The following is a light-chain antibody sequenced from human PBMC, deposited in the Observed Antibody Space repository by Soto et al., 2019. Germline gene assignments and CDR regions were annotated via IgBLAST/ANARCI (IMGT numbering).Light chain of an antibody. CDR2: EVT. V-gene: IGLV2-8*01. CDR1: SSDVGGYNY. CDR3: CSYAGSSPYV. Sequence: QSALTQPPSASGSPGQSVTISCTGTSSDVGGYNYVSWYQQHPGKAPKLMIYEVTKRPSGVPDRFSGSKSGNTASLTVSGLLAEDEADYYCCSYAGSSPYVFGTGTKVTVL. J-gene: IGLJ1*01.